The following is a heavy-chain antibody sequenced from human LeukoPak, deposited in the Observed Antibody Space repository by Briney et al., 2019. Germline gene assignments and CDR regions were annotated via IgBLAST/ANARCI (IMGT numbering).Heavy chain of an antibody. Sequence: GGSLRLSCAASGFTFNNYAMTWVRQAPEKGLEWVSTIIGSGGNTDYADSVKGRFTISRDNSKDTLFLQMDSLRVEDTAVYYCATFCSGGDCYSFAPWGQGTLVTVSS. CDR3: ATFCSGGDCYSFAP. V-gene: IGHV3-23*01. D-gene: IGHD2-15*01. J-gene: IGHJ5*02. CDR1: GFTFNNYA. CDR2: IIGSGGNT.